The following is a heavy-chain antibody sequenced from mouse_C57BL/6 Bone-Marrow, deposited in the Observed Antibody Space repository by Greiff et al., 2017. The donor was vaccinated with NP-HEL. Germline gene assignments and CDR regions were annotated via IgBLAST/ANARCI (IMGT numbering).Heavy chain of an antibody. CDR3: ARYRGIYYGYDEFAY. CDR2: IRNKANGYTT. V-gene: IGHV7-3*01. CDR1: GFTFTDYY. D-gene: IGHD2-2*01. Sequence: EVQVVESGGGLVQPGGSLSLSCAASGFTFTDYYMSWVRQPPGKALEWLGFIRNKANGYTTEYSASVKGRFTISRDNSQIILYLQMNALRAEDSATYYCARYRGIYYGYDEFAYWGQGTLVTVSA. J-gene: IGHJ3*01.